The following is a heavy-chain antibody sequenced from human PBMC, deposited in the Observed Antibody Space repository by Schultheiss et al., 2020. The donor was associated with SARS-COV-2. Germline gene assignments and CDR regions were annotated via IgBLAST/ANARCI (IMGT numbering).Heavy chain of an antibody. V-gene: IGHV1-2*06. CDR3: ARSRLLTQGRNWFDP. CDR1: GYTFTGYY. J-gene: IGHJ5*02. CDR2: INPNTGGS. D-gene: IGHD2-21*01. Sequence: ASVKVSCKASGYTFTGYYMHWVRQAPGQGLEWMGRINPNTGGSRSAEKFQGRVTMTTDTSTSTAYMELRSLRSDDTAVYYCARSRLLTQGRNWFDPWGQGTLVTVSS.